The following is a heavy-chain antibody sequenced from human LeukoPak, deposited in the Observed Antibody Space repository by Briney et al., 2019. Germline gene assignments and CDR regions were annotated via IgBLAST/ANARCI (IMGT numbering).Heavy chain of an antibody. CDR2: INPNSGGT. CDR3: GRGRGRVAGTVKINDAFDI. D-gene: IGHD6-19*01. CDR1: GYTFTGYY. Sequence: GASVKVSCKASGYTFTGYYMHWVRQAPGQGLEWMAWINPNSGGTNYAQKFQGRVTMTRDTSISTAYMELSRLRSDDPAVYYCGRGRGRVAGTVKINDAFDIWGQGTMVTVSS. V-gene: IGHV1-2*02. J-gene: IGHJ3*02.